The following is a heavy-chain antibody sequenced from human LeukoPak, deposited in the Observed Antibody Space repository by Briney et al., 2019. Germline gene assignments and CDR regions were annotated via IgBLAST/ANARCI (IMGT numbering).Heavy chain of an antibody. CDR2: IYYSGST. V-gene: IGHV4-59*08. J-gene: IGHJ4*02. CDR1: GGSISSYY. Sequence: SETLSLTCSVSGGSISSYYWSWIRQPPGKGLEWIGYIYYSGSTNYNPSPKSRVTISVDTSKNQFSLKLSSVTAADTAVYYCASAKKTYSGSYYSFDYWGQGTLVTVSS. CDR3: ASAKKTYSGSYYSFDY. D-gene: IGHD1-26*01.